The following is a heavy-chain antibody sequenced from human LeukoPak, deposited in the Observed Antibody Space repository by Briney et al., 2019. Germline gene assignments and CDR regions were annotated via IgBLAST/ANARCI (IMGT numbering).Heavy chain of an antibody. CDR2: IYYSGST. D-gene: IGHD3-10*01. Sequence: PSETLSLTCTVSGGSISSYYWSWIRQPPGKGLEWIGYIYYSGSTNYNPSLKSRVTISVDTSKNQFSLKLSSVTAADTAVYYCARYYGSGSYYNGSTTQTFDYWGQGTLVTVSS. J-gene: IGHJ4*02. CDR1: GGSISSYY. CDR3: ARYYGSGSYYNGSTTQTFDY. V-gene: IGHV4-59*08.